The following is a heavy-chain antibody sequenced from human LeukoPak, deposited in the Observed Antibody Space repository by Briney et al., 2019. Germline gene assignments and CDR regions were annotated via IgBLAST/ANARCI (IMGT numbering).Heavy chain of an antibody. D-gene: IGHD3-9*01. V-gene: IGHV4-39*07. CDR1: GGSISSSSYY. Sequence: SETLSLTCTVSGGSISSSSYYWGWIRLPPGKGLEWIGSIYYSGCTYYNPSLKSRVTISVDTSKNQFSLKLSSVTAADTAVYYCARVVYRGDILTGYYLPRPHFDYWGQGTLVTVSS. CDR2: IYYSGCT. CDR3: ARVVYRGDILTGYYLPRPHFDY. J-gene: IGHJ4*02.